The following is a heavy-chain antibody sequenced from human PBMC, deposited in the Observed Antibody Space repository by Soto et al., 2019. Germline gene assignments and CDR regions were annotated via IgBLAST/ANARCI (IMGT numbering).Heavy chain of an antibody. CDR3: VREWYEERPFDY. CDR1: GFTFSNYA. V-gene: IGHV3-64D*06. D-gene: IGHD1-20*01. J-gene: IGHJ4*02. Sequence: GGSLRLSCSASGFTFSNYAMHWVRQAPGKGLEYVSGISTNGGSTYYADSVKGRFTISRDNSKNTLYLQMSSLRAEDTAVYYCVREWYEERPFDYWGQGTLVTVSS. CDR2: ISTNGGST.